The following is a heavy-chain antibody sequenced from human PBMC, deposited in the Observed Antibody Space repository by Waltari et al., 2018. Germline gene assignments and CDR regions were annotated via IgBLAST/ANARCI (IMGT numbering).Heavy chain of an antibody. J-gene: IGHJ4*02. Sequence: EVQLVESGGGLVKPGGSLRLSCAASGFTFSNAWMSWVRQAPGKGREGVGRIKSKTDGGTTDYAAPVKGRFTISRDDSKNTLYLQMNSLKTEDTAVYYCTTTSFVEQQLVLGWDYWGQGTLVTVSS. CDR3: TTTSFVEQQLVLGWDY. CDR2: IKSKTDGGTT. D-gene: IGHD6-13*01. V-gene: IGHV3-15*01. CDR1: GFTFSNAW.